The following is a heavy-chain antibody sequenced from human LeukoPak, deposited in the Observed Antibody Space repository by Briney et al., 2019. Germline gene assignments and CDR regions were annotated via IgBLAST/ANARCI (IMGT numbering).Heavy chain of an antibody. CDR3: ARDWGNWVRNWFDP. D-gene: IGHD7-27*01. Sequence: GGSLRLSCEGSAFIFSGHWMNWVRQTPGKGLEWVASIKEDGSERQYVDSVKGRFSISRDNTKGSLFLQLNSLRAEDMAVYYCARDWGNWVRNWFDPWGQGTLVTVSS. J-gene: IGHJ5*02. V-gene: IGHV3-7*03. CDR2: IKEDGSER. CDR1: AFIFSGHW.